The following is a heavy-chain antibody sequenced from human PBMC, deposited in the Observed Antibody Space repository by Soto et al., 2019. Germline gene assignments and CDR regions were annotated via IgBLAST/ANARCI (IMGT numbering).Heavy chain of an antibody. CDR3: ARHEAGWYFAS. J-gene: IGHJ4*02. CDR2: IYYSGST. Sequence: PSETLPVTCTVSRGSISSGTNYCVWISQPPGKGLEWIANIYYSGSTFYNPSLKSRVTISLDTSKNQFSLKLRSVTAADTAVYYCARHEAGWYFASWGQGTLVTVSS. D-gene: IGHD6-25*01. V-gene: IGHV4-39*01. CDR1: RGSISSGTNY.